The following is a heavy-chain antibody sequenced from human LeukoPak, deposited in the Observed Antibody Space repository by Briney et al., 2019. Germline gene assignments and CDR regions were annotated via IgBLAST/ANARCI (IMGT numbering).Heavy chain of an antibody. V-gene: IGHV3-7*01. CDR1: GFIFSSYW. CDR3: ARHVRFEGVDY. Sequence: GGSLRLSCAASGFIFSSYWMSWVRQAPGKGLGWVANIKQDGSEKYYVDSVKGRFTISRDNAKNSLFLQMNSLRAEDTAVYYSARHVRFEGVDYWGQGTLVTVSS. CDR2: IKQDGSEK. D-gene: IGHD3-3*01. J-gene: IGHJ4*02.